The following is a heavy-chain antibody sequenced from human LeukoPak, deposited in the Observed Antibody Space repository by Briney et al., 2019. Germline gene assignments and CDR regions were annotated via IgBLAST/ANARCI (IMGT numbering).Heavy chain of an antibody. V-gene: IGHV3-53*01. CDR2: IYSGGST. D-gene: IGHD3-22*01. J-gene: IGHJ4*02. Sequence: GGSLRLSCAASGFTVSSNYMSWVRQAPGKGLEWVSVIYSGGSTYYADSVKGRFTISRDNSKNTLCLQMNSLRAEDTAVCYCARITYYYDSSGYLAHDYWGQGTLVTVSS. CDR1: GFTVSSNY. CDR3: ARITYYYDSSGYLAHDY.